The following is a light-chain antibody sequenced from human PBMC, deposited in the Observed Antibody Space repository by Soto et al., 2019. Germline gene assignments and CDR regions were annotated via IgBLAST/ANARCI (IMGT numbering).Light chain of an antibody. V-gene: IGKV2-30*01. J-gene: IGKJ1*01. CDR1: QSPVYSDGVTY. CDR2: QVS. Sequence: DVVMTQSPLSLPVTLGQPASISCKSSQSPVYSDGVTYLNWFQQRPGQSPRRLIYQVSNRDSGGPGRFSGSGSGTDFTLEISRVEAEDVGVYYCMQGAHWPWTFGQGTKVEIK. CDR3: MQGAHWPWT.